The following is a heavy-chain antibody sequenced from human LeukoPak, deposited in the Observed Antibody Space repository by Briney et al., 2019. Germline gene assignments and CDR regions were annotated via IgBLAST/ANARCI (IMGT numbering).Heavy chain of an antibody. CDR1: EYDFANYW. V-gene: IGHV5-51*01. J-gene: IGHJ5*02. Sequence: GESLMISCKGPEYDFANYWIGWVRQVPGRGLEWMGIVYPTGSTIHYSPSFQGRVTISIDRSVSTAYLQWTSLKASDSAMYFCARRRYFDTYLDPWGQGTLVTVSS. CDR3: ARRRYFDTYLDP. D-gene: IGHD2/OR15-2a*01. CDR2: VYPTGSTI.